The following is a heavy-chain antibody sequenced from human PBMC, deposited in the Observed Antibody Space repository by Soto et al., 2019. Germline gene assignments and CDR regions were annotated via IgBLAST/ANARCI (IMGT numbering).Heavy chain of an antibody. V-gene: IGHV3-21*01. CDR1: GFTFSSYS. Sequence: TGGSLRLSCAASGFTFSSYSMNWVRQAPGKGLEWVSSISSSSSYIYYADSVKGRFTISRDNAKNSLYLQMNSLRAEDTAVYYCARVRDYYDSSGIYYFDYWGQGTLVTVSS. CDR2: ISSSSSYI. J-gene: IGHJ4*02. D-gene: IGHD3-22*01. CDR3: ARVRDYYDSSGIYYFDY.